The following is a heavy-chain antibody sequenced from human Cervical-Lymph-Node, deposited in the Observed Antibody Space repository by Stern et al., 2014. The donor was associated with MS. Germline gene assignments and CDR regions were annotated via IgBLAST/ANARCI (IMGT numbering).Heavy chain of an antibody. J-gene: IGHJ4*02. CDR1: GGTFSSYA. CDR2: IIPILGTS. Sequence: VHLVESGPEVKKPGSSVKVSCKASGGTFSSYAINWVRQAPGQGLEWMGGIIPILGTSNYAQKFQGRVTITADESTSTVYMELTSLRSEDTAVYYCATDGREWGQGTLVTVSS. V-gene: IGHV1-69*01. CDR3: ATDGRE.